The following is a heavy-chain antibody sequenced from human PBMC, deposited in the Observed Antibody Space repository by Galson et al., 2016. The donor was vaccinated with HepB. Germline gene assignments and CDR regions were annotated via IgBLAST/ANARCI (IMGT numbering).Heavy chain of an antibody. Sequence: SETLSLTCTVSDGSISSSSSFSWGWIRQPPGKGLEWLGTVYRWSTYYTASLEGRVTISVGMSTDLLSLKLTSLTAADTAVYYCARAGLGTKASFDYWGQGTLVAVSS. D-gene: IGHD1-7*01. CDR1: DGSISSSSSFS. J-gene: IGHJ4*02. CDR3: ARAGLGTKASFDY. CDR2: VYRWST. V-gene: IGHV4-39*01.